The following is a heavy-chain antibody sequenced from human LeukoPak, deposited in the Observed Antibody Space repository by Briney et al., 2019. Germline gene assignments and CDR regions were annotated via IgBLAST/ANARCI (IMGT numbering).Heavy chain of an antibody. CDR2: MNPNSGYT. D-gene: IGHD4-23*01. Sequence: VASVKVSCKASGYTFTTYDINWVRQATGQGLEWMGWMNPNSGYTGYAQKFQGRVTITRDTSISTAYMELSSLRSEDTAVYYCARASTVVKNYFDYWGQGTLVTVSS. CDR1: GYTFTTYD. CDR3: ARASTVVKNYFDY. J-gene: IGHJ4*02. V-gene: IGHV1-8*03.